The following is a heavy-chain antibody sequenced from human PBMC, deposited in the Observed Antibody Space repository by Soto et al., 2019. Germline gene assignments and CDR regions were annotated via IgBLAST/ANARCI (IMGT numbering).Heavy chain of an antibody. J-gene: IGHJ6*02. CDR2: IYSGGST. CDR3: ARDLFPAGMDV. CDR1: GFTVSSNY. Sequence: EVQLLESGGGLVQPGGSLRLSCAASGFTVSSNYMSWVRQAPGKWLEWVTVIYSGGSTYYSDSVKGRFTISRANSKNTLYLQMHRLSAASPAVYYCARDLFPAGMDVWGQVVTVTVSS. V-gene: IGHV3-66*01.